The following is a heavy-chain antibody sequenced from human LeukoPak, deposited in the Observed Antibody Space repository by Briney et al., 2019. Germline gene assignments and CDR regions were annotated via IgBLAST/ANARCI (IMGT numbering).Heavy chain of an antibody. CDR1: EFTFSDYY. J-gene: IGHJ4*02. D-gene: IGHD6-13*01. Sequence: GGSLGLSCAASEFTFSDYYMSWIRQAPGKGLEWVSYISYSGDTIYYADSVKGRFTVSRDNAKNTLYLQMNSLRAEDTAVYYCAKLRGRSSSWLGSKANYFDYWGQGTLVTVSS. V-gene: IGHV3-11*01. CDR2: ISYSGDTI. CDR3: AKLRGRSSSWLGSKANYFDY.